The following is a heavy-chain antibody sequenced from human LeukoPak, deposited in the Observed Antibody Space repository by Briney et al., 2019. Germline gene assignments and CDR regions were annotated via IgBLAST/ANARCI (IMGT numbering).Heavy chain of an antibody. CDR2: ISSSGDSI. CDR1: GFKFSDYY. J-gene: IGHJ4*02. Sequence: PGGSLRLACAASGFKFSDYYMTWIRQAPRKGLEWVSNISSSGDSIYYADSVEGRFTISRDNAKNSLFLQMSSLRDEDTAVYYCARDRGQLVIPFFFDYWGQGILVTVSS. CDR3: ARDRGQLVIPFFFDY. D-gene: IGHD3-9*01. V-gene: IGHV3-11*04.